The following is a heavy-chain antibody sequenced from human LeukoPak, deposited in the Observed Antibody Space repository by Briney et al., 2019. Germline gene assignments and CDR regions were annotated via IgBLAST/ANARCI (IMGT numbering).Heavy chain of an antibody. CDR3: ARDYYPLTMIVVELYY. Sequence: GGSLRLSCAASGFTFSTYAMSWVRQAPGKGLEWVSGTIGSGSSTYYADSVKGRFTISRDNAKNSLYLQMNSLRAEDTAVYYCARDYYPLTMIVVELYYWGQGTLVTVSS. J-gene: IGHJ4*02. CDR1: GFTFSTYA. CDR2: TIGSGSST. V-gene: IGHV3-23*01. D-gene: IGHD3-22*01.